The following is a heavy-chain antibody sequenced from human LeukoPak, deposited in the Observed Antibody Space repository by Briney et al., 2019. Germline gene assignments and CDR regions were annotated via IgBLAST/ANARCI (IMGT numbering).Heavy chain of an antibody. V-gene: IGHV3-33*01. Sequence: PGGSLRLSCAASGFTFGSYGMHWVRQAPGKGLEWVAVIWYDGSNKYYADSVKGRFTISRDNSKNTLYLQMNSLRAEDTAVYYCARGRGSTAGLFDYWGQGTLVTVSS. D-gene: IGHD5-12*01. J-gene: IGHJ4*02. CDR1: GFTFGSYG. CDR3: ARGRGSTAGLFDY. CDR2: IWYDGSNK.